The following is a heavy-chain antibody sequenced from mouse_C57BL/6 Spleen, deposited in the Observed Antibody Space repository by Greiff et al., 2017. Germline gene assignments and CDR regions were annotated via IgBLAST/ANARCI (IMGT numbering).Heavy chain of an antibody. D-gene: IGHD4-1*01. Sequence: VQLQQSGAELVKPGASVKMSCKASGYTFTTYPIEWLKQNHGKSLEWIGNFHPYNDDTKYNEKFKGKATLTVAQSSSTVYLERSRLTADDSAVYYCARAGTGAMDYWGQGTSVTVSS. J-gene: IGHJ4*01. CDR2: FHPYNDDT. V-gene: IGHV1-47*01. CDR1: GYTFTTYP. CDR3: ARAGTGAMDY.